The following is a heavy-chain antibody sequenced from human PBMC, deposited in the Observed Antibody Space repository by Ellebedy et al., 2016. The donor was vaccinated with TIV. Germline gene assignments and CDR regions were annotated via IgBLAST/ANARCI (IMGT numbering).Heavy chain of an antibody. D-gene: IGHD3-16*01. CDR2: ISTYNGNT. CDR1: AYTFTNYG. CDR3: ARQGGTWNSGMDV. J-gene: IGHJ6*02. Sequence: AASVKVSCKALAYTFTNYGISWARQAPGQGLEWMGWISTYNGNTNYAQKFQGRVIMTTDTPTSTAYMELRSLISDDTAVYYCARQGGTWNSGMDVWGQGTTVTVSS. V-gene: IGHV1-18*04.